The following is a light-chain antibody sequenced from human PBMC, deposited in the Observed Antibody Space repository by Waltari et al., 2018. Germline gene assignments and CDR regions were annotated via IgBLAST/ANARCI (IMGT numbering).Light chain of an antibody. J-gene: IGKJ4*01. CDR1: QSISSW. CDR3: QQYNSYSLT. CDR2: DAS. Sequence: DIQMTQSPSTLSASVGDRVTITCRASQSISSWLARYQQKPGKAPKLLIYDASSLESGVPSRFSGSGSGTEFTLTINSLQPDDFATYYCQQYNSYSLTFGGGTKVEIK. V-gene: IGKV1-5*01.